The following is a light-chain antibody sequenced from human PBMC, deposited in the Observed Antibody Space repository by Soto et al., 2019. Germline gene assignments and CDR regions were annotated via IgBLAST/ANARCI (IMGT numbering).Light chain of an antibody. CDR1: NSNIGSNT. V-gene: IGLV1-44*01. CDR3: AAWDDSLNGLVV. Sequence: QPVLTQPPSASGTPGQRVTISCSGSNSNIGSNTANWYQQLPGTAPKLLIYSNDQRPSGVPDRFSGSKSGTSASLAISGLRSEDEADYYCAAWDDSLNGLVVFGGGTKLTVL. J-gene: IGLJ2*01. CDR2: SND.